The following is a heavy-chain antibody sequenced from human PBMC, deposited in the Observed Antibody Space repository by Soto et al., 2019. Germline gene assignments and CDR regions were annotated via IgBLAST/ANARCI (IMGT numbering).Heavy chain of an antibody. Sequence: PVVSRILACSSSVFTFIDYYVGWIRQAPVNWLEWVSYISSSGSTIYYADSVKGLFTISRDNAKNSLYLQMNSLRAEDTAVYYCARVAGYCTNGVCYRKAAFDIWGQGPXV. CDR1: VFTFIDYY. CDR3: ARVAGYCTNGVCYRKAAFDI. V-gene: IGHV3-11*01. CDR2: ISSSGSTI. D-gene: IGHD2-8*01. J-gene: IGHJ3*02.